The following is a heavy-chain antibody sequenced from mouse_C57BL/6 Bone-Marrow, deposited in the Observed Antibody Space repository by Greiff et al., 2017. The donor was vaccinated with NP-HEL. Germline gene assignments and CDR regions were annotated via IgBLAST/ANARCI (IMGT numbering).Heavy chain of an antibody. D-gene: IGHD1-1*01. Sequence: VQLQQSGAELMKPGASVKLSCKATGYTFTGYWIEWIGEILPGSGSTNYNDKFKGKATFTADTSSNTAYMQLSSLTTEDSAIYYCARSPLLLLRFYYFDYWGQGTTLTVSS. CDR3: ARSPLLLLRFYYFDY. CDR1: GYTFTGYW. V-gene: IGHV1-9*01. J-gene: IGHJ2*01. CDR2: ILPGSGST.